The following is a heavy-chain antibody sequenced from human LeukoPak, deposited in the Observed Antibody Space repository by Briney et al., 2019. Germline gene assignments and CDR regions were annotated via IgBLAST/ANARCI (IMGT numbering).Heavy chain of an antibody. J-gene: IGHJ5*02. CDR1: GFTFSSYA. D-gene: IGHD3-3*01. CDR3: AKSARITIFGVVYNWFDP. Sequence: GGSLRLSCAASGFTFSSYAMSWVRQAPGKGLEWVSAISGSGGSTYYADSVKGRFTISRDNSKNTLYLQMNSLRAEDTAVYYCAKSARITIFGVVYNWFDPWGQGNLVTVSS. V-gene: IGHV3-23*01. CDR2: ISGSGGST.